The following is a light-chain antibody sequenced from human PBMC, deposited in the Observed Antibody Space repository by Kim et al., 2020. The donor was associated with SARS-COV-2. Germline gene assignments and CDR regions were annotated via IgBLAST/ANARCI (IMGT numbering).Light chain of an antibody. CDR2: SAS. Sequence: ASVGDRVTIVCRASRDIRNDLDWYQQKPGRAPTLLISSASTLHSGVPSRFRGSGSGTYFTLTISNLQPEDFASYYCLQDYNWPYTFGQGTKLEI. CDR3: LQDYNWPYT. J-gene: IGKJ2*01. V-gene: IGKV1-6*01. CDR1: RDIRND.